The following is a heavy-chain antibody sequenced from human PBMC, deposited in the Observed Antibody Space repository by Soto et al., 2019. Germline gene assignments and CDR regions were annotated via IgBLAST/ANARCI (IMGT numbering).Heavy chain of an antibody. CDR2: IIPIFGTA. Sequence: GASVKVSCKASGGTFSSYAISWVRQAPGQGLEWMGGIIPIFGTANYAQKFQGRVTITADKSTSTAYMELSSLRSEDTAVYYCAIDSYSNFQYDHCVQGPLATVST. CDR3: AIDSYSNFQYDH. J-gene: IGHJ5*02. V-gene: IGHV1-69*06. CDR1: GGTFSSYA. D-gene: IGHD4-4*01.